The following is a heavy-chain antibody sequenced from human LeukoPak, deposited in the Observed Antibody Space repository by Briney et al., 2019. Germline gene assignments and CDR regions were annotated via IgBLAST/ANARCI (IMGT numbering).Heavy chain of an antibody. J-gene: IGHJ4*02. Sequence: GGSLRLSCAASGLSVRDYYMSWVRQAPGKGLEWVSYITNSGSTIYYAESVKGRFTISRDAAKNSLDLQMNNLRAEDTAVYYCARDRECGTSTGSLDYWGQEALVTVSS. V-gene: IGHV3-11*01. CDR2: ITNSGSTI. CDR1: GLSVRDYY. D-gene: IGHD2-2*01. CDR3: ARDRECGTSTGSLDY.